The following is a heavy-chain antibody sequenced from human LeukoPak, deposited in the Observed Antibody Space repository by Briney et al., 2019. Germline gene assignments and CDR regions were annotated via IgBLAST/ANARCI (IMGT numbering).Heavy chain of an antibody. CDR2: TYYRSKWYN. V-gene: IGHV6-1*01. CDR1: GDSVSSNSAA. Sequence: SQTLSLTCAISGDSVSSNSAAWNWIRQSPSRGLEWLGRTYYRSKWYNDYAVSVKSRITINPDTSKNQFSLQLNSVTPEDTAVYYCARELGSGSYYKPLYYYYYMDVWGKGTTVTISS. CDR3: ARELGSGSYYKPLYYYYYMDV. D-gene: IGHD3-10*01. J-gene: IGHJ6*03.